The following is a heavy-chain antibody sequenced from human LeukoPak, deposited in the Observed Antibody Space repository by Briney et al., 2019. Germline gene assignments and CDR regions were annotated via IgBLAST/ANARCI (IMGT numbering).Heavy chain of an antibody. J-gene: IGHJ5*02. D-gene: IGHD3-10*01. V-gene: IGHV4-4*07. CDR2: IYTSGST. CDR1: GGSISSYY. CDR3: ARERANYYGSGSYLGWFDP. Sequence: SETLSLTCTVSGGSISSYYWSWIRQPAGKGLEWIGRIYTSGSTNYNPSLKSRVTMSVDTSKDQFSLKLSSVTAADTAVYYCARERANYYGSGSYLGWFDPWGQGTLVTVSS.